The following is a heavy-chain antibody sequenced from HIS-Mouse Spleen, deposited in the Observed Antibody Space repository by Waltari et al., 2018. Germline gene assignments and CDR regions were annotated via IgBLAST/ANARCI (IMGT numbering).Heavy chain of an antibody. V-gene: IGHV3-23*01. Sequence: EVQLLESGGGLVQPGGSLRLSCAASGFTFTSYAMSWVRQAPGKGLEWVSAISGSGGSTYYADSVKGRFTISRDNSKNTLYLKMNSLRAEDTAVYYCAKVVYSSSWYDYWGQGTLVTVSS. CDR2: ISGSGGST. D-gene: IGHD6-13*01. CDR3: AKVVYSSSWYDY. J-gene: IGHJ4*02. CDR1: GFTFTSYA.